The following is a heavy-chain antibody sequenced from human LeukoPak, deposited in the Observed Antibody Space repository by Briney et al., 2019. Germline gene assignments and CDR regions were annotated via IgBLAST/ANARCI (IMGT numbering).Heavy chain of an antibody. Sequence: SETLSLTCTVSGGSISSSSYYWGWIRQPPGKGLEWIGSIYYSGSTYYNPSLKSRVTISVDTSKNQLSPKLNSVTAADTAVYYCARGRYIDSGIDSGSYNVFDYWGQGTLVTVSS. CDR3: ARGRYIDSGIDSGSYNVFDY. J-gene: IGHJ4*02. D-gene: IGHD3-10*01. CDR1: GGSISSSSYY. V-gene: IGHV4-39*07. CDR2: IYYSGST.